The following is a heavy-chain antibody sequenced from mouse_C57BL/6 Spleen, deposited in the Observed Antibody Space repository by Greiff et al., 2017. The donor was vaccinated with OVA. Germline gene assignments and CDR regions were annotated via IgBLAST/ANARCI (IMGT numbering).Heavy chain of an antibody. CDR3: TTLGQFAY. CDR2: IDPENGDT. CDR1: GFTITDDY. V-gene: IGHV14-4*01. D-gene: IGHD4-1*01. J-gene: IGHJ3*01. Sequence: VQLQQSGAELVRPGASVKLSCTASGFTITDDYMHWVQQTPEQGLEWIGWIDPENGDTEYASKFQGQDTITADTSSNTAYLPLSSLTSEDTAVYYCTTLGQFAYWGQGTLVTVSA.